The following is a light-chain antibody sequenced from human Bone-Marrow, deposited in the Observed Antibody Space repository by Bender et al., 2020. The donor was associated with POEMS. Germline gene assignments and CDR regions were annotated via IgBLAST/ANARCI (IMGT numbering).Light chain of an antibody. CDR1: KLGEEY. V-gene: IGLV3-1*01. CDR3: SSYAVSNTLV. Sequence: SYELTQPPSVSVSPGQTATITCSGEKLGEEYACWYQQKPGQSPLVVIYQDTKRPSGIPERFSGSTSGNTASLTLSGLQAEDEADYFCSSYAVSNTLVFGGGTKLTVL. J-gene: IGLJ2*01. CDR2: QDT.